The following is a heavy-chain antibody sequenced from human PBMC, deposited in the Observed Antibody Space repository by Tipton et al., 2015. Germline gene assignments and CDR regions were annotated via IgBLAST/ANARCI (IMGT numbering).Heavy chain of an antibody. J-gene: IGHJ3*01. CDR1: GFTFSGYS. V-gene: IGHV3-53*01. CDR3: ARGWEGAYDV. Sequence: SLRLSCAASGFTFSGYSMNWVRQAPGQGLEWVSLIFSGDNTYADFVKGRFSMSRDNSKNTLYLQMYRLRVEDTAVYYCARGWEGAYDVWGQGTMVTVSS. CDR2: IFSGDNT. D-gene: IGHD1-26*01.